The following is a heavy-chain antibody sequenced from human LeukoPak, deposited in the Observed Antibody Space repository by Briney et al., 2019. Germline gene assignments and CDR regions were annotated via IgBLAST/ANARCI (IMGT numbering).Heavy chain of an antibody. J-gene: IGHJ5*02. V-gene: IGHV4-34*01. Sequence: SETLSLTCAVYGGSLSGDYLSWIRQPPGKGLEWIGEINHSGSISYYPSLKSRVTISVDTSKNQFSLKVTSVTAADTGVYYCATGDVAARLGHWGQGTLVTVPS. CDR1: GGSLSGDY. CDR3: ATGDVAARLGH. CDR2: INHSGSI. D-gene: IGHD6-6*01.